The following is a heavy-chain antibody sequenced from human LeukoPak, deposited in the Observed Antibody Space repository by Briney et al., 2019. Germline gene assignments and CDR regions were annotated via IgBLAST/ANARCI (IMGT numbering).Heavy chain of an antibody. CDR1: GGSISSYY. D-gene: IGHD6-6*01. V-gene: IGHV4-4*07. CDR3: ARVTREAARYWYFDL. CDR2: IYTSGST. Sequence: SETLSLTCTVSGGSISSYYWSWIRQPAGKGLEWIGRIYTSGSTKYNPSLQNRVTISIDTSKDQFSLKLSTVTAADTAVYFCARVTREAARYWYFDLWGRGTLVTVSS. J-gene: IGHJ2*01.